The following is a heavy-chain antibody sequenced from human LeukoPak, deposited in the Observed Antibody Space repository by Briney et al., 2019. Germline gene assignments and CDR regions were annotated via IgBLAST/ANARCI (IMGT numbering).Heavy chain of an antibody. CDR1: GFTFDDYA. CDR3: AKDRREAAAGPDYAMDV. D-gene: IGHD6-13*01. V-gene: IGHV3-9*01. J-gene: IGHJ6*02. CDR2: ISWNSGSI. Sequence: PGRSLRLSCAASGFTFDDYAMHWVRQAPGKGLEWVSGISWNSGSIGYADSVEGRFTISTDNAKNSLYLQMNSLRAEDTALYYCAKDRREAAAGPDYAMDVWGQGTTVTVSS.